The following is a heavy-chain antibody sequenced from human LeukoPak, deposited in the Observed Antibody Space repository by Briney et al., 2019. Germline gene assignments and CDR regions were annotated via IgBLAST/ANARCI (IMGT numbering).Heavy chain of an antibody. CDR1: GFTFNTNW. D-gene: IGHD1-1*01. J-gene: IGHJ4*02. CDR2: INPDGSVT. CDR3: AKDRGYTLLYYFSY. Sequence: GGSLRLSCAASGFTFNTNWMHWVRQAPGKGLVWVSRINPDGSVTTYADSVKGRFTISRDNSKNTLYLQMNSLRAEDTAIYYCAKDRGYTLLYYFSYWGQGALVTVSS. V-gene: IGHV3-74*01.